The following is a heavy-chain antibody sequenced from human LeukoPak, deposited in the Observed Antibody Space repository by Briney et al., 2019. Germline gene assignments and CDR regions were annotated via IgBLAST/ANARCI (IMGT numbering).Heavy chain of an antibody. D-gene: IGHD4-17*01. J-gene: IGHJ4*02. CDR3: ARDGASLDGDYYFDY. V-gene: IGHV4-61*01. CDR1: GGSVSSGSYY. Sequence: SETLSLTCTVSGGSVSSGSYYWSWIRQPPGKGLEWIGYIYYSGSTNYNPFLKSRVTISVDTSKNQFSLKLSSVTAADTAVYYCARDGASLDGDYYFDYWGQGTLVTVSS. CDR2: IYYSGST.